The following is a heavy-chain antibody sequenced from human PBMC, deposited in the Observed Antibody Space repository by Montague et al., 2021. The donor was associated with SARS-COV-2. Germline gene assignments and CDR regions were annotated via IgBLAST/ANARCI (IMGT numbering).Heavy chain of an antibody. Sequence: SETLSLTCAVYGASFSGYYWSWIRQSPGKGLEWIGEINHGGGTNYNPSLKSRVTISIDTSKNQFSLKLCSVTAADTAVYYCARGGTGTTCYDCFYYGMDVWGRGTTVTVSS. J-gene: IGHJ6*02. CDR2: INHGGGT. CDR1: GASFSGYY. CDR3: ARGGTGTTCYDCFYYGMDV. V-gene: IGHV4-34*01. D-gene: IGHD1-7*01.